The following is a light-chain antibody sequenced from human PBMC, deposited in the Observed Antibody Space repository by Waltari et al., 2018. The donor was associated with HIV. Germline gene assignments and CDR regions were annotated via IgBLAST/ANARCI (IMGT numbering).Light chain of an antibody. J-gene: IGLJ2*01. V-gene: IGLV2-11*01. CDR3: CSYAGSYTFVV. Sequence: QSALTQPRSVSGSPGQSVTISCTGTSSDVGGYNYVSWYQQHPGKAPKLMIYDVSKLPSGVPDRFSGSKSGNTAYLTISVLQAEDEADYYCCSYAGSYTFVVFGGGTKLTVL. CDR1: SSDVGGYNY. CDR2: DVS.